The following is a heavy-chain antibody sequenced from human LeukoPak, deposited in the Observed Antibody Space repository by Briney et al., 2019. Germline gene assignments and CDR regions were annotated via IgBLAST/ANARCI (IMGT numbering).Heavy chain of an antibody. D-gene: IGHD3-22*01. CDR1: GGSISSSSYY. J-gene: IGHJ4*02. CDR3: ARQSYDSSGYFFDY. Sequence: PSETLSLTCTVSGGSISSSSYYWGWIRQPPGKGLEWIGSIYYSGSTYYNPSLKSRVTISVDTSKKQFSLKLSSVTAADTAVYYCARQSYDSSGYFFDYWGQGTLVTVSS. CDR2: IYYSGST. V-gene: IGHV4-39*01.